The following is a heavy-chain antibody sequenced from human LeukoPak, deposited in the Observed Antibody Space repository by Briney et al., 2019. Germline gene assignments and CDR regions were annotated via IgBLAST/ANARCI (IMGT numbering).Heavy chain of an antibody. D-gene: IGHD6-19*01. CDR3: ARNLGIAVAGTVGWFDP. CDR2: IIPISGTA. CDR1: GGTFSSYA. V-gene: IGHV1-69*13. J-gene: IGHJ5*02. Sequence: GASVKVSCKASGGTFSSYAISWVRQAPGQGLEWMGGIIPISGTANYAQKFQGRVTITADESTSTAYMELSSLRSEDTAVYYCARNLGIAVAGTVGWFDPWGQGTLVTVSS.